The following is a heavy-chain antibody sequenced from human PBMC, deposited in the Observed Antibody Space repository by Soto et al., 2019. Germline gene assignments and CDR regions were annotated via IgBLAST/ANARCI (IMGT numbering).Heavy chain of an antibody. V-gene: IGHV3-74*01. CDR1: GFTFSRYW. D-gene: IGHD1-1*01. CDR2: ISSDGSNT. Sequence: EVQLVESGGGLVQPGGSLRLSCVGSGFTFSRYWMHWVRQVPGKGLVWVLRISSDGSNTIYADSVKGRFTISRDNAKNMLNLQMNSLLAEDTAVYHCGTDQTMSRPTTLDYWRQGSLVTVSS. J-gene: IGHJ4*02. CDR3: GTDQTMSRPTTLDY.